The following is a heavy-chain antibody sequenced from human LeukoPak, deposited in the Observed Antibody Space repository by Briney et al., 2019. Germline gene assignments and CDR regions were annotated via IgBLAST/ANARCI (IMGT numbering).Heavy chain of an antibody. CDR2: IGLADGAR. Sequence: ASVKVSCKTSGYTFTRHYVHWVRQAPGQGLEWVGVIGLADGARSYAPRFQGRVTMTRDTSTSTVYMELSSLRSEDTAVYYCARDHSDTKPRPNWWFDPWGQGTLVILSS. V-gene: IGHV1-46*01. D-gene: IGHD1-1*01. CDR3: ARDHSDTKPRPNWWFDP. CDR1: GYTFTRHY. J-gene: IGHJ5*02.